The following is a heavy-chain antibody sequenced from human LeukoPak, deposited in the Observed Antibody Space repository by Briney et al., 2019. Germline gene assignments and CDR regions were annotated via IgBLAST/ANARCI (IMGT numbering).Heavy chain of an antibody. CDR2: MNPNSGNT. CDR3: ARGDSIAARPGSSYYYYYMDV. V-gene: IGHV1-8*03. D-gene: IGHD6-6*01. CDR1: GYTFTSYD. Sequence: ASVKVSCKASGYTFTSYDINWVRQATGQGLERMGWMNPNSGNTGYAQKFQGRVTITRNTSISTAYMELSSLRSEDTAVYYCARGDSIAARPGSSYYYYYMDVWGKGTTVTVSS. J-gene: IGHJ6*03.